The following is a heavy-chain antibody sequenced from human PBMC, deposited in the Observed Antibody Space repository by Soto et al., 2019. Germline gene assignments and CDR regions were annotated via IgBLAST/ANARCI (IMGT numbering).Heavy chain of an antibody. CDR1: GLFSSYW. V-gene: IGHV3-74*01. J-gene: IGHJ4*01. Sequence: GGSLRLSCAASGLFSSYWMHWVRQAPGKGLVWVSRIDSAGTTINYADSVKGRFTISRDNAQNTLYLQMDSLRVEDTAVYYCARGSPDYSSSGNVRDYWDQGALVTVSS. CDR3: ARGSPDYSSSGNVRDY. CDR2: IDSAGTTI. D-gene: IGHD6-13*01.